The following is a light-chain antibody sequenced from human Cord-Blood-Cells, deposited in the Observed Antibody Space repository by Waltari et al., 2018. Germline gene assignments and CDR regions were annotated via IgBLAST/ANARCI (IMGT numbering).Light chain of an antibody. V-gene: IGKV4-1*01. J-gene: IGKJ1*01. CDR2: WAS. CDR1: QSVLYSSNNKNY. Sequence: DIVMIQSPDSLAVSLGGRATINCKSSQSVLYSSNNKNYLAWYQQKPGQPPKLLIYWASTRESGVPDRFSGSGSGTDFTLTISSLQAEDVAVYYCQQYYSTPWTFGQGTKVEIK. CDR3: QQYYSTPWT.